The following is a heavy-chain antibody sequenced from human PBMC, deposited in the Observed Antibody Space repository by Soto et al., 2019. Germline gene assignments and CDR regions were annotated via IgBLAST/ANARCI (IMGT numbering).Heavy chain of an antibody. CDR2: VNQDETEK. Sequence: LRLSCVVSEFPFSCCWMTWVRQAPGKGLEWVASVNQDETEKRYADSVKGRFTISRDNAKNSVYLQMNSLRAEDTAVYYCARWNFAMDVWGQGTTVTVSS. CDR1: EFPFSCCW. V-gene: IGHV3-7*03. CDR3: ARWNFAMDV. J-gene: IGHJ6*02.